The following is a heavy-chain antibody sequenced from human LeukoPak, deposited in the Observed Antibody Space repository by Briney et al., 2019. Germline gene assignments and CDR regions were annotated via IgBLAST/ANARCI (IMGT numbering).Heavy chain of an antibody. CDR1: GFTFSNAW. CDR2: IKSKTDGGTT. Sequence: GGSLRLSCAASGFTFSNAWMSWVRQAPGKGLEWVGRIKSKTDGGTTDYAAPVKGRFTISRDDSKNTLYLQMNSLKTEDTAVYYCTTEVPRIAVAGTSDYCGQGTLVTVSS. CDR3: TTEVPRIAVAGTSDY. V-gene: IGHV3-15*01. J-gene: IGHJ4*02. D-gene: IGHD6-19*01.